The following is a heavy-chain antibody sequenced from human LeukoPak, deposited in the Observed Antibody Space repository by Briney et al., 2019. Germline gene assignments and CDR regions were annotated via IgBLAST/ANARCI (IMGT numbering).Heavy chain of an antibody. CDR3: AKDVDSSSWDYYGMDV. D-gene: IGHD6-13*01. CDR1: GFTFSSYA. V-gene: IGHV3-23*01. J-gene: IGHJ6*04. Sequence: GSLRLSCAASGFTFSSYAMTWVRQAPGKGLEWVSAISGSGGSTYYADSVKGRFTISRDNSKNTLYLQMNSLRAEDTAVYYCAKDVDSSSWDYYGMDVWGKGTTVTVSS. CDR2: ISGSGGST.